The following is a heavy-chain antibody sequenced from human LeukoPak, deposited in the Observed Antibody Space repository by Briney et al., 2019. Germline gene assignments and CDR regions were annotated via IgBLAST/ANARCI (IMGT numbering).Heavy chain of an antibody. CDR3: ASVPSYHYDSSGYYRD. CDR1: GFTVSSNY. D-gene: IGHD3-22*01. J-gene: IGHJ1*01. CDR2: IYSGGST. Sequence: PGGSLRLSCAASGFTVSSNYMSWVRQAPGKGLEWVSVIYSGGSTYYADSVKGRFTISRDNSKNTLYLQMNSLRAEGTAVYYCASVPSYHYDSSGYYRDWGQGTLVTVSS. V-gene: IGHV3-66*01.